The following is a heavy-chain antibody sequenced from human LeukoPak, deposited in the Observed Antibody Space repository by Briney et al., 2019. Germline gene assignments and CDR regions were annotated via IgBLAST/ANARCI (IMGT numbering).Heavy chain of an antibody. CDR2: IYYSGST. J-gene: IGHJ2*01. D-gene: IGHD3-22*01. CDR1: GGSISSGDYY. CDR3: ASTPQYYYDSSGYPNWYFDL. V-gene: IGHV4-30-4*01. Sequence: SETLSLTCTVSGGSISSGDYYWSWILQPPGKGLEWIGYIYYSGSTYYNPSLKSRVTISVDTSKNQFSLKLSSVTAADTAVYYCASTPQYYYDSSGYPNWYFDLWGRGTLVTVSS.